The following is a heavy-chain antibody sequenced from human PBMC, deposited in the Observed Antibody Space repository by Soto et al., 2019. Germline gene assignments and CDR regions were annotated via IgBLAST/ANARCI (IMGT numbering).Heavy chain of an antibody. CDR2: IYHSGST. CDR1: GGSISSGGYS. V-gene: IGHV4-30-2*01. D-gene: IGHD3-10*01. CDR3: ARGADYYASGSWSGWFDP. Sequence: SETLSLTCAVSGGSISSGGYSWSWIRQPPGKGLEWIGYIYHSGSTYYNPSLKSRVTISVDRSKNQFSLKLSSVTAADTAVYYCARGADYYASGSWSGWFDPWGQGTLVTVSS. J-gene: IGHJ5*02.